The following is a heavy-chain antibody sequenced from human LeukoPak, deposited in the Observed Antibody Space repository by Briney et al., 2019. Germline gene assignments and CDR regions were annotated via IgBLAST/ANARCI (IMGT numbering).Heavy chain of an antibody. CDR2: INSDGSST. J-gene: IGHJ5*02. Sequence: PGGSLGLSCAASGFTYSSYWMHWVRQAPGKGLVWVSRINSDGSSTSYADSVKGRFTISRDNAKNTLYLQMNSLRAEDTAVYYCASGGQQLGNNWFDPWGQGTLVTVSS. D-gene: IGHD6-13*01. V-gene: IGHV3-74*01. CDR3: ASGGQQLGNNWFDP. CDR1: GFTYSSYW.